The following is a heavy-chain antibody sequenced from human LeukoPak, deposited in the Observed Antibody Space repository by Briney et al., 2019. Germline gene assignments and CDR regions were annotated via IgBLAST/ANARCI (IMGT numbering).Heavy chain of an antibody. CDR3: ARGTSLYSSGCYPFYYYYGMDV. Sequence: SETLSLTCTVSGGSISSYYWSWIRQPPGKGLEWIGYIYYSGSTNYNPSLKSRVTISVDTSKNRFSLKLSSVTAADTAVYYCARGTSLYSSGCYPFYYYYGMDVWGQGTTVTVSS. CDR1: GGSISSYY. CDR2: IYYSGST. J-gene: IGHJ6*02. V-gene: IGHV4-59*12. D-gene: IGHD3-22*01.